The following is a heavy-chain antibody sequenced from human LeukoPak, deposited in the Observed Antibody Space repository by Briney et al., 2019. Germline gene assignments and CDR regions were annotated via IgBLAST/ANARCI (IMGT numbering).Heavy chain of an antibody. CDR3: ARRNRQTYYYGSGRIDY. J-gene: IGHJ4*02. V-gene: IGHV4-39*07. Sequence: PSETLSLTCTVSGGSISSSSYYWGWIRRPPGKGLEWLGSIYYSGSSYYNPSLKSRVTISVDTSKNQFSLKLSSVTAADTAVYYCARRNRQTYYYGSGRIDYWGQETLVTVSS. CDR1: GGSISSSSYY. CDR2: IYYSGSS. D-gene: IGHD3-10*01.